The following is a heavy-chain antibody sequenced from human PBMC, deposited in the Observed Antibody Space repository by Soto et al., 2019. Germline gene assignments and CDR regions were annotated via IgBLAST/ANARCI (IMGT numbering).Heavy chain of an antibody. V-gene: IGHV3-48*01. CDR2: INSGSSTI. Sequence: EVQLVESGGGLVQPGGSLRLSCAASGFTFSSYSMNWVRQAPGKGLGWVSYINSGSSTIYYADSVKGRFTISRDNAKNSLYLQLNRLRAEDTAVYYCARDKPRSVYEKFDYWGQGPLVTVSS. CDR1: GFTFSSYS. D-gene: IGHD3-3*01. J-gene: IGHJ4*02. CDR3: ARDKPRSVYEKFDY.